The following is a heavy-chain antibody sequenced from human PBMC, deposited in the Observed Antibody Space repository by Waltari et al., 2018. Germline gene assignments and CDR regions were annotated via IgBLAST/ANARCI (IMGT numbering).Heavy chain of an antibody. CDR3: ARQYAYYDFWSGYYTYNWFDP. V-gene: IGHV4-39*01. CDR2: IYYSGST. Sequence: QLQLQESGPGLVKPSETLSLTCTVSGGSISSSSYYWGWIRQPPGKGLEWIGSIYYSGSTYYNPSLKSRVTISVDTSKNQFSLKLSSVTAADTAVYYCARQYAYYDFWSGYYTYNWFDPWGQGTLVTVSS. D-gene: IGHD3-3*01. J-gene: IGHJ5*02. CDR1: GGSISSSSYY.